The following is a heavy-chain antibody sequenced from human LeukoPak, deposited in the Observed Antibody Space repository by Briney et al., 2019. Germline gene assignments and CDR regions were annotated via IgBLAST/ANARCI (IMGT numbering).Heavy chain of an antibody. V-gene: IGHV3-23*01. CDR2: ITDSGDGT. CDR3: AKGLRATYDS. J-gene: IGHJ4*02. Sequence: GGSLRLSCAASGFTFSSYAMTWARQAPGKGLEWVSSITDSGDGTYYADSVKGRFTISRDNSKNTLYLQVNSLRADDTAVYYCAKGLRATYDSWGQGTLVTVSS. CDR1: GFTFSSYA.